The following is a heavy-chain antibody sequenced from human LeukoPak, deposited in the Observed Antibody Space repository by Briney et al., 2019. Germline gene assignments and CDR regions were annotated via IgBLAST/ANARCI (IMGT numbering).Heavy chain of an antibody. Sequence: GGSLRLPCAASGFTFSSYSMNWVRQAPGKGLEWVSSISSSSSYIYYADSVKGRFTISRDNAKNSLYLQMNSLRAEDTAVYYCLTIVETTIDAFDIWGQGTMVTVSS. CDR2: ISSSSSYI. CDR3: LTIVETTIDAFDI. V-gene: IGHV3-21*01. J-gene: IGHJ3*02. D-gene: IGHD1-26*01. CDR1: GFTFSSYS.